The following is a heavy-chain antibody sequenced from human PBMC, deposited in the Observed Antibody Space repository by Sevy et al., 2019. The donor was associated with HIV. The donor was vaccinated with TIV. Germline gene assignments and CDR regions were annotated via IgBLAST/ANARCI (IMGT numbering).Heavy chain of an antibody. CDR1: GFTFDDYA. CDR3: AKGGYSGTGGAFDI. Sequence: LRLSCAASGFTFDDYAMHWVRQAPGKGLEWVSGISWNSGSIGYADSVKGRFTISRDNAKNSLYLQMNSLRAEDTALYYCAKGGYSGTGGAFDIWGQGTMVTVSS. J-gene: IGHJ3*02. V-gene: IGHV3-9*01. CDR2: ISWNSGSI. D-gene: IGHD1-26*01.